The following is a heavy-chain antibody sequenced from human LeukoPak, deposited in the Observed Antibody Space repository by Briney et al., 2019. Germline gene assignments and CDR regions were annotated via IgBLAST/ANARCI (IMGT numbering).Heavy chain of an antibody. CDR1: GDSINSLDL. D-gene: IGHD3-22*01. CDR3: AGLVGRYSSGLYYYYFDY. CDR2: MYLSGTT. J-gene: IGHJ4*02. Sequence: SGTLSLTCTVSGDSINSLDLWSWVRQPPGKGLEWIGEMYLSGTTHSNPSVKSRVTISIGKSKNQFFLNLSSVTAADTAVYYCAGLVGRYSSGLYYYYFDYWGQGTLVTVSS. V-gene: IGHV4-4*02.